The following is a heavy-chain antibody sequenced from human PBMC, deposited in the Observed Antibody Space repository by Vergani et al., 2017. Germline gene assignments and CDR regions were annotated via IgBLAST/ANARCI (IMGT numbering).Heavy chain of an antibody. Sequence: VQLVESGGGLVQPGGSLRLSGAASGFPFNSYWMPWVRQVPGKGLRWVSTIKHDGGKKYYVYSLKGRFSIARDNAKNSLYLQMNSLRAEDTAVYYCARSGTSYLSYYMDVWGKGTTVTVSS. CDR1: GFPFNSYW. CDR3: ARSGTSYLSYYMDV. J-gene: IGHJ6*03. CDR2: IKHDGGKK. D-gene: IGHD2-2*01. V-gene: IGHV3-7*01.